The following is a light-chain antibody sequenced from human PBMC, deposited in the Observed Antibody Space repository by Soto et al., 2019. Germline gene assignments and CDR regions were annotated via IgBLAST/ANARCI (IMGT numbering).Light chain of an antibody. V-gene: IGKV3-20*01. CDR1: QSVSSNS. J-gene: IGKJ4*01. CDR2: GAS. Sequence: EIVLTQSPGTLSLSPGERATLSCRASQSVSSNSLAWYQQKPGQAPRLLIYGASSRATGTPDRFSGSGSGTDFTLTISRLEPEDFAVYYCQQYDKPPVTFGGGTKVDIK. CDR3: QQYDKPPVT.